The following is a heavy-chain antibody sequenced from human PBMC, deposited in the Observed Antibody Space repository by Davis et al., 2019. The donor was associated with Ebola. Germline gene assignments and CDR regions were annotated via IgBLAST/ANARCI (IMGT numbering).Heavy chain of an antibody. Sequence: MPSETLSLTCAISGDSVSSGTSVAWNWIRQSPSRGLEWLGRTYYRSKWYNEYTVSVKSRIIINADTSKNQFSLKFISVTPEDTAIYYCARGQFSAFDVWGQGTMVTVSS. V-gene: IGHV6-1*01. CDR1: GDSVSSGTSVA. D-gene: IGHD4-11*01. CDR2: TYYRSKWYN. CDR3: ARGQFSAFDV. J-gene: IGHJ3*01.